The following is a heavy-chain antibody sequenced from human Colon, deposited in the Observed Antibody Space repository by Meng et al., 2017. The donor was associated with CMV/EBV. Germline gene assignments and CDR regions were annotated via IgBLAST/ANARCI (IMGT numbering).Heavy chain of an antibody. CDR1: AFPCIGCA. CDR2: ISGSGGST. CDR3: AKDLGSSGWYYFDY. D-gene: IGHD6-19*01. V-gene: IGHV3-23*01. J-gene: IGHJ4*02. Sequence: ASAFPCIGCAIGWLRRAPGKGLEWVPAISGSGGSTYYADAVKVRFTIARDNSQNTLYLQMNSLRAEDTAVYYCAKDLGSSGWYYFDYWGQGTLVTVSS.